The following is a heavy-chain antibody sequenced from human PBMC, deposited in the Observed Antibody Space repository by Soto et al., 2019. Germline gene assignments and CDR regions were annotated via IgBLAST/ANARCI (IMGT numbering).Heavy chain of an antibody. CDR1: GGTFSSYA. J-gene: IGHJ5*02. Sequence: GASVKVSCKASGGTFSSYAISWVRQAPGQGLEWMGGIIPIFGTANYAQKFQGRVTITADESTSTAYMELSSLRSEDTAVYYCARDPSYDSSGYYYGYNWFDPWGQGTLVTVSS. CDR2: IIPIFGTA. V-gene: IGHV1-69*13. D-gene: IGHD3-22*01. CDR3: ARDPSYDSSGYYYGYNWFDP.